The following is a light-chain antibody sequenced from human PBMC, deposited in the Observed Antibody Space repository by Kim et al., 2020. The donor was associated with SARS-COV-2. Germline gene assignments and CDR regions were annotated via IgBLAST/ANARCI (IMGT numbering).Light chain of an antibody. CDR2: GAN. V-gene: IGLV6-57*03. CDR3: QSFDSSNLWV. J-gene: IGLJ3*02. CDR1: GGASASFY. Sequence: NFMLTQPPSVSESPRTTVTISCTRSGGASASFYVQWYQQRPGSAPTTVIYGANQRPPGVPDRFSASVAQSSGSASLTISGLKTEDEADYYCQSFDSSNLWVFGGGTKLTVL.